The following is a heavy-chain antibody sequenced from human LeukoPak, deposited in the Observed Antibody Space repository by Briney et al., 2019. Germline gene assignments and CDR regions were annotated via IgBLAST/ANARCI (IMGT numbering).Heavy chain of an antibody. CDR2: INHSGST. CDR3: ARRRRSTYYYDSSGPPRGNWFDP. J-gene: IGHJ5*02. D-gene: IGHD3-22*01. Sequence: PSETLSLTCAVYGGSFSGYYWSWIRQPPGKGLEWIGEINHSGSTNYNPSLKSRVTISVDTSKNQFSLKPSSVTAADTAVYYCARRRRSTYYYDSSGPPRGNWFDPWGQGTLVTVSS. CDR1: GGSFSGYY. V-gene: IGHV4-34*01.